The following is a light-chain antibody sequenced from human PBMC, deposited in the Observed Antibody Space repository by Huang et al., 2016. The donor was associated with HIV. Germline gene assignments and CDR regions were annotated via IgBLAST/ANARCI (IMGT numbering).Light chain of an antibody. Sequence: EIVLTQSPGTLSLSPGERATLSCRASQSLTKAYFAWDQRKPGQAPRVLIYGASSGSGTDFTLTITRLEPEDFAVYYCQHYGNSPTFGQGTRLDI. J-gene: IGKJ5*01. CDR1: QSLTKAY. V-gene: IGKV3-20*01. CDR3: QHYGNSPT. CDR2: GAS.